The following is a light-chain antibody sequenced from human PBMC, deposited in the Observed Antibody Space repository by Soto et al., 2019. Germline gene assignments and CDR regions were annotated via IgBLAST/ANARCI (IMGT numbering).Light chain of an antibody. CDR3: QKYNTYSGT. J-gene: IGKJ1*01. Sequence: DIQMTQSPSTLSASVGDRVTITCRASQSISSWLAWYQQKPGKAPKLLIYDASSLESGVPSRFSGSGSGTEFTLTISSLQPDDFATYYCQKYNTYSGTFGQGTKVAIQ. CDR1: QSISSW. CDR2: DAS. V-gene: IGKV1-5*01.